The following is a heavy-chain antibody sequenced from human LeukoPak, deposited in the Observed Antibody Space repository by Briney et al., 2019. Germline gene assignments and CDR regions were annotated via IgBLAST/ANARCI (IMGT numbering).Heavy chain of an antibody. J-gene: IGHJ5*02. CDR2: IIPIFGTA. CDR1: GYTFTSYG. D-gene: IGHD5-24*01. V-gene: IGHV1-69*06. CDR3: ASELVEMATIWPNWFDP. Sequence: GASVKVSCKASGYTFTSYGISWVRQAPGQGLEWMGGIIPIFGTANYAQKFQGRVTITADKSTSTAYMELSSLRSEDTAVYYCASELVEMATIWPNWFDPWGQGTLVTVSS.